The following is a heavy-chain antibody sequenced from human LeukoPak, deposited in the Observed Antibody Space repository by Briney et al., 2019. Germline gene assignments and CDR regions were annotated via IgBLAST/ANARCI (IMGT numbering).Heavy chain of an antibody. V-gene: IGHV1-69*05. CDR3: ARVVVTAIDYWYFDL. J-gene: IGHJ2*01. D-gene: IGHD2-21*02. CDR1: GGTFSSYA. CDR2: IIPIFGTA. Sequence: GASVKVSCKASGGTFSSYAISWVRQAPGQGLEWMGRIIPIFGTANYAQKFQGRVTITTDESTSTAYMELSSLRSEDTAVYYCARVVVTAIDYWYFDLRGRGTLVTVSS.